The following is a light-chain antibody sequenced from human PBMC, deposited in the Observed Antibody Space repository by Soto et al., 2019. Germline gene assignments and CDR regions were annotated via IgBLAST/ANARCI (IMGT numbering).Light chain of an antibody. CDR3: QQSYSTPWT. Sequence: DILLTQSPASLSASVGDRVTISCRASQSISDYLNWYQQKPGKAPNLLIFAASSLQSGVPSRFSGSGSGTDFTLTISSLQPEDFATYYCQQSYSTPWTFGQGTKVEIK. V-gene: IGKV1-39*01. J-gene: IGKJ1*01. CDR2: AAS. CDR1: QSISDY.